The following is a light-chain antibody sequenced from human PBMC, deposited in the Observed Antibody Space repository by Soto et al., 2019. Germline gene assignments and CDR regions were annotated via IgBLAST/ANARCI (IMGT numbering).Light chain of an antibody. CDR1: QSVSSSY. Sequence: EIMLQQSPGTLSVSAGERATLSCRAGQSVSSSYLARYRQKPGQAPRLLIYGASSTAAGIQDRFSGNGSGTDFTLTIRRLEPEDFAVYYCQQYGSTRTVGQGTKVDI. J-gene: IGKJ1*01. CDR3: QQYGSTRT. V-gene: IGKV3-20*01. CDR2: GAS.